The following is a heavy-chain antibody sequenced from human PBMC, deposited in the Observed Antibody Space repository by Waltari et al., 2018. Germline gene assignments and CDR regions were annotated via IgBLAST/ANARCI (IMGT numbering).Heavy chain of an antibody. V-gene: IGHV3-33*01. Sequence: QPGRSLRLSCAASGFTFSSYCMHWVRPAPGKGLEWVAVIWYDGSNKYYADSVKGRFTISRDNSKNTLYLQMNSLRAEDTAVYYCAREGHSYGYYYYYGMDVWGQGTTVTVSS. CDR2: IWYDGSNK. CDR3: AREGHSYGYYYYYGMDV. D-gene: IGHD5-18*01. CDR1: GFTFSSYC. J-gene: IGHJ6*02.